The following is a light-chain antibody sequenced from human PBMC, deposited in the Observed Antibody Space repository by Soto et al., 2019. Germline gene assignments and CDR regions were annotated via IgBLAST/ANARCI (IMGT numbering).Light chain of an antibody. V-gene: IGLV1-47*02. J-gene: IGLJ1*01. CDR3: AAWDDSLSGYV. Sequence: QAVVTQPPSASGTPGQRVAISCSGSSSNIGSNYVSWYQQLPGTAPKLLIYNNNQRPSGVPDRFSGSKSGTSASLAISGLRSEDEADYYCAAWDDSLSGYVFGTGTKLTVL. CDR1: SSNIGSNY. CDR2: NNN.